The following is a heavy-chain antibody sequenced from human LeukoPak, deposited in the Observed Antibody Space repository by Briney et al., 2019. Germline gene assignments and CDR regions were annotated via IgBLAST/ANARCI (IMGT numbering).Heavy chain of an antibody. Sequence: PGGSLRLSCAASGFTFSSYGMHWVRQAPGKGLEWVAVIWYDGSNKYYADSVKGRFTISRDNSKNTLYLQMNSLRAEDTAVYYCARDGDSSSFPPLYYYYYGMDVWGQGTTVTVSS. CDR2: IWYDGSNK. CDR3: ARDGDSSSFPPLYYYYYGMDV. J-gene: IGHJ6*02. V-gene: IGHV3-33*01. D-gene: IGHD6-13*01. CDR1: GFTFSSYG.